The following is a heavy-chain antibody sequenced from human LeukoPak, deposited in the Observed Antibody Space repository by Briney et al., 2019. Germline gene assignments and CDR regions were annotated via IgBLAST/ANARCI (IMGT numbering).Heavy chain of an antibody. CDR2: IYLNDDN. Sequence: SGPTLLKPTQTLTLTCTFSGFSLSTSGVGVGSIRLPPGKALEWLALIYLNDDNRYSPSLKSRLTITKDTSKNQVVLTMNNMDPVDTATYYCAHRGYDSSGYLLDFDPWGKGALVTVSS. J-gene: IGHJ5*02. CDR3: AHRGYDSSGYLLDFDP. V-gene: IGHV2-5*01. CDR1: GFSLSTSGVG. D-gene: IGHD3-22*01.